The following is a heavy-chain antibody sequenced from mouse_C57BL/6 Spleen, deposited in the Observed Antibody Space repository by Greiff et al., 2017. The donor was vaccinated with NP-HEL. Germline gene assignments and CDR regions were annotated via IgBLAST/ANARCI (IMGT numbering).Heavy chain of an antibody. CDR2: IYPGDGDT. D-gene: IGHD1-1*01. V-gene: IGHV1-80*01. Sequence: QVQLQQSGAELVKPGASVKISCKASGYAFSSYWMNWVKQRPGKGLEWIGQIYPGDGDTNYNGKFKGKATLTADKSSSTAYMQLSSLTSEDSAVYFCARPVVATYWYFDVWGTGTTVTVSS. CDR3: ARPVVATYWYFDV. CDR1: GYAFSSYW. J-gene: IGHJ1*03.